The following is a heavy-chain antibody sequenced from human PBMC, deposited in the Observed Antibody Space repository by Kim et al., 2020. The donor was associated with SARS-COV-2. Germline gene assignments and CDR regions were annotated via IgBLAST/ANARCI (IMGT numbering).Heavy chain of an antibody. CDR3: ARGSGLGIWDGVRI. Sequence: GGSLRLSCAASGYTFSNYGMHWVRPAPGKGLEWVAVITYDGSNKYYVDSVKGRFTASRDNSKSILYLQMSSLRPEDTAVYYCARGSGLGIWDGVRIWGQGTMVAVSS. V-gene: IGHV3-30*04. CDR1: GYTFSNYG. J-gene: IGHJ3*02. CDR2: ITYDGSNK. D-gene: IGHD2-8*01.